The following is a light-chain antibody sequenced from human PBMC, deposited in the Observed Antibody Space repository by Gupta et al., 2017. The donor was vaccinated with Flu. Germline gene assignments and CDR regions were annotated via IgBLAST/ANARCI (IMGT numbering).Light chain of an antibody. CDR2: GTS. V-gene: IGKV3-20*01. Sequence: VLPPSPDTLSLSPGDIATLSCRASKSVSRHPLAWYSQKPGQAPRLLLYGTSTGATGVPDRFVGSGSGTDFTLTINSLQTEDFAAYFCQQFNNSPRTFGQGTRVEIK. CDR3: QQFNNSPRT. CDR1: KSVSRHP. J-gene: IGKJ1*01.